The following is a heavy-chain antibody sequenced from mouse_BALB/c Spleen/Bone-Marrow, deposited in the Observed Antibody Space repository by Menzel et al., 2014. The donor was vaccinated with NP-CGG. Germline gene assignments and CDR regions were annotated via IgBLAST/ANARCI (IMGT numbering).Heavy chain of an antibody. CDR2: ISNGGGST. J-gene: IGHJ3*01. D-gene: IGHD2-3*01. CDR1: GFTFSDYY. Sequence: EVKLMESGGGLVQLGGSLKLSCATSGFTFSDYYMYWVRQTPEKRLEWVAYISNGGGSTYYPDTVKGRFTISRDNAKNTLYLQMSRLKSEDTAMYYCARPLYDGYYVAYWGQGTLVTVSA. CDR3: ARPLYDGYYVAY. V-gene: IGHV5-12*02.